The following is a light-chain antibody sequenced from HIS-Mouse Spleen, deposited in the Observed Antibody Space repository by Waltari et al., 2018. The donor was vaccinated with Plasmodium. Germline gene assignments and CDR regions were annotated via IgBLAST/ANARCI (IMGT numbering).Light chain of an antibody. Sequence: SYELTQPPSVSVSPGQTARITCSGDALPKQYAYGYQEKSGQAPGLVIDEESERPSGIPERFSGSSSGTMATLTISGAQVEDEADYYCYSTDSSGNHRVFGGGTKLTVL. CDR1: ALPKQY. CDR3: YSTDSSGNHRV. J-gene: IGLJ3*02. CDR2: EES. V-gene: IGLV3-10*01.